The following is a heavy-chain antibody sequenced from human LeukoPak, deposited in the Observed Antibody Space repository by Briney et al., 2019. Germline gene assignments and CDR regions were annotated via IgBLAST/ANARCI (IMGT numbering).Heavy chain of an antibody. CDR3: ARGQEGTGGDFDY. CDR1: GGSFSGYY. J-gene: IGHJ4*02. CDR2: INHSGST. D-gene: IGHD1-1*01. Sequence: SETLSLTCAVSGGSFSGYYWSWIRQPPGKGLEWIGEINHSGSTNYNPSLKSRVTISVDTSKNQFSLKLSSVTAADTAVYYCARGQEGTGGDFDYWGQGTLVTVSS. V-gene: IGHV4-34*01.